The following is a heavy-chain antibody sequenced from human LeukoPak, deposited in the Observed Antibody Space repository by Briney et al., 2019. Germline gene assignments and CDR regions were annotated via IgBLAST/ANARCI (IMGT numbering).Heavy chain of an antibody. Sequence: ASVKVSCKASGYTLTSYGISWVRQAPGQGLEWMGWISAYNGNTNYAQKLQGRVTMTTDTSTSTAYMELRSLRSDDTAVYYCARDLNTILGVVTTDDAFDIWGQGTMVTVSS. V-gene: IGHV1-18*01. D-gene: IGHD3-3*01. CDR2: ISAYNGNT. CDR3: ARDLNTILGVVTTDDAFDI. J-gene: IGHJ3*02. CDR1: GYTLTSYG.